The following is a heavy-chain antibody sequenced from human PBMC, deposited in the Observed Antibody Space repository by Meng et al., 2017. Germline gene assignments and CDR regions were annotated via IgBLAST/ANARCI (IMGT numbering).Heavy chain of an antibody. V-gene: IGHV3-33*08. CDR1: GFTFSSYA. CDR2: IWYDGSNK. CDR3: ARDPMDSSNLKHGLDY. Sequence: GESLKISCAASGFTFSSYAMHWVRQAPGKGLEWVAVIWYDGSNKYYADSVKGRFTISRDNSKNTLYLQMNSLRAEDTAVYYCARDPMDSSNLKHGLDYWGQGTLVTVSS. D-gene: IGHD4-11*01. J-gene: IGHJ4*02.